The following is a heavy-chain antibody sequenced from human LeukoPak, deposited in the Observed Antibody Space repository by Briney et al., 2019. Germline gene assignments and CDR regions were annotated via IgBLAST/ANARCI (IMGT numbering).Heavy chain of an antibody. V-gene: IGHV4-59*12. CDR3: ADDYGD. Sequence: SETLSLTCTVSGASISSYYWSWIRQPPGKGLEWIGYIYYSGSTNYNPSLKSRVTMSVDTSKNQFSLKLTSVTAADTAVYYCADDYGDWGRGTLVTVSS. D-gene: IGHD4-17*01. CDR2: IYYSGST. J-gene: IGHJ4*02. CDR1: GASISSYY.